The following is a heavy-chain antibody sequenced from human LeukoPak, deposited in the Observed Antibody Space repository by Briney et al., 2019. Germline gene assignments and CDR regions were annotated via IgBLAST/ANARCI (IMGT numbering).Heavy chain of an antibody. J-gene: IGHJ5*02. CDR1: GYTFTSYD. V-gene: IGHV1-8*03. CDR3: ARGPLRGVRQKNWFDP. D-gene: IGHD3-10*01. CDR2: MNPNSGNT. Sequence: GASVKVSCKASGYTFTSYDINWVRQATGQGLEWMGWMNPNSGNTGYAQKSQGRVTITRNTSISTAYMELSSLRSEDTAVYYCARGPLRGVRQKNWFDPWGQGTLVTVSS.